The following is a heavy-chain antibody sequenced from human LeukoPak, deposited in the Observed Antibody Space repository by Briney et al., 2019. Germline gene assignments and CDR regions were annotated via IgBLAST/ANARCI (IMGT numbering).Heavy chain of an antibody. CDR3: AKSWQYNWFDS. CDR2: ISGSGGTT. J-gene: IGHJ5*01. V-gene: IGHV3-23*01. CDR1: GFTFSSYA. Sequence: TGGSLRLSCAASGFTFSSYAMSWVRQAPGKGPEWVSDISGSGGTTYYAESVKGRFTISRDNSKNTLCLQMNSLRAEDTALYYCAKSWQYNWFDSWGQGTLVTVSS. D-gene: IGHD5-12*01.